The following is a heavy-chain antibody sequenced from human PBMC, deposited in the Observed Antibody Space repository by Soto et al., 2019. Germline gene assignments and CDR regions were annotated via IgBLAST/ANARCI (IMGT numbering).Heavy chain of an antibody. Sequence: SETLSLTCIFSCGPITSYHWSWIRQFPGKGLEWIGYIYYSGITDYNPSLKSRVTISVDTSKNQFSLKLSSVTAADTAVYYCAREGAVAGSFDYWGQGALVTVSS. CDR3: AREGAVAGSFDY. V-gene: IGHV4-59*01. CDR1: CGPITSYH. CDR2: IYYSGIT. D-gene: IGHD6-19*01. J-gene: IGHJ4*02.